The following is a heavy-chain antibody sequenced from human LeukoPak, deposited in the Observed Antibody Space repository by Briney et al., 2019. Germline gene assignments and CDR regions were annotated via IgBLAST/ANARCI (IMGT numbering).Heavy chain of an antibody. Sequence: KESGPTLVKPTQTLTLTCTFSGFSLSISGVGVGWIRQPPGKALEWLALIYWNDDKRYSPSLKSRLTITKDTSKNQVVLTMTNMDPVDTATYYCAHTPDYGDYLYYFDYWGQGTLVTVSS. CDR2: IYWNDDK. V-gene: IGHV2-5*01. CDR1: GFSLSISGVG. CDR3: AHTPDYGDYLYYFDY. D-gene: IGHD4-17*01. J-gene: IGHJ4*02.